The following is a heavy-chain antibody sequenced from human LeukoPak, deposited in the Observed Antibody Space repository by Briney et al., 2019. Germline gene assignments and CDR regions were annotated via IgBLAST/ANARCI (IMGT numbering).Heavy chain of an antibody. CDR3: ARGALAQPFYYYMDV. CDR2: ISGYNGNT. D-gene: IGHD3-3*02. Sequence: SVQVSCKASGYTFTSNGITWVRQAPGQGLEWMGWISGYNGNTNYAQKLQGRVTMTTDRSTSTACMELRSLTSDDTAVYYCARGALAQPFYYYMDVWGTGTPVPLSS. CDR1: GYTFTSNG. J-gene: IGHJ6*03. V-gene: IGHV1-18*01.